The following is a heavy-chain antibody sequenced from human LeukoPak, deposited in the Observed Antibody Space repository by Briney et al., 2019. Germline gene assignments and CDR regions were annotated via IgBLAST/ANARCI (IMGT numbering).Heavy chain of an antibody. CDR3: AKKRGYSGYLGTGYFDY. J-gene: IGHJ4*02. CDR2: ISGSSSYI. V-gene: IGHV3-21*04. Sequence: GSLRLSCAASGFTFSSYSINWVRQAPGKGLEWVSSISGSSSYIYYADSVKGRFTISRDNARNSLYLQMNSLRAEDTAVYYCAKKRGYSGYLGTGYFDYWGQGTLVTVSS. D-gene: IGHD5-12*01. CDR1: GFTFSSYS.